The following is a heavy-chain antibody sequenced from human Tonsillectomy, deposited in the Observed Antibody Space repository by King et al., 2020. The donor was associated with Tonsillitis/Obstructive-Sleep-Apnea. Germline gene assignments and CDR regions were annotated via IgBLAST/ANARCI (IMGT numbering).Heavy chain of an antibody. V-gene: IGHV2-70*01. CDR1: GFSLSTSGMC. Sequence: VTLKESGPALVKPTQTLTLTCTFSGFSLSTSGMCVSWIRQPPGKALEWLALIDWDDDKYYSASLKTRLTISKDTSKNQVVLTMTNMDPVDTATYYCARRLVGTEGDYFDYWGQGTLVTVSS. CDR2: IDWDDDK. D-gene: IGHD1-26*01. CDR3: ARRLVGTEGDYFDY. J-gene: IGHJ4*02.